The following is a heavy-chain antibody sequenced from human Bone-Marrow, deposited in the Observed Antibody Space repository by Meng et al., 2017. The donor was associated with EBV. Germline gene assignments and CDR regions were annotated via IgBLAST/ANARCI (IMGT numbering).Heavy chain of an antibody. V-gene: IGHV4-39*01. CDR1: GDSISSFYY. CDR3: ARPFPSWQSPRLDPFGA. Sequence: RPLRESGPGQVKPSETLSPTCTVSGDSISSFYYWGWIRQPPGRGLEWIGSVHYTGSTYYSPSLKSRVTVSVDTSKNQFSLRLTSVTAADTAVYYCARPFPSWQSPRLDPFGAWGQGTLVTVSS. D-gene: IGHD6-19*01. J-gene: IGHJ5*02. CDR2: VHYTGST.